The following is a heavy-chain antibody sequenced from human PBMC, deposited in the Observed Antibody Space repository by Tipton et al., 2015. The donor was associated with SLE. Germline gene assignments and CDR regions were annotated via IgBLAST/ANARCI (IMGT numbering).Heavy chain of an antibody. Sequence: TLSLTCTVSGGSISSYYWSWIRQPPGKGLEWIGYISYSGSTNYNPSLKSRVTISVDTSKNQFSLRLSSVTAADTAVYYCARVPGLERSYYYNYYMDVWGKGTTVTVSS. CDR2: ISYSGST. CDR3: ARVPGLERSYYYNYYMDV. CDR1: GGSISSYY. D-gene: IGHD1-1*01. J-gene: IGHJ6*03. V-gene: IGHV4-59*12.